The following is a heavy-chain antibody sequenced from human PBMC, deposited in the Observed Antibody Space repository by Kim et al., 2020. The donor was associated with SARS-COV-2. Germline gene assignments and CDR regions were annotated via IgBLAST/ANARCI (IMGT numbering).Heavy chain of an antibody. CDR3: ARRSVTYYYGSGSSNWYFDL. J-gene: IGHJ2*01. CDR1: GYSFTSYW. D-gene: IGHD3-10*01. V-gene: IGHV5-51*01. Sequence: GESLKISCKGSGYSFTSYWIGWVRQMPGKGLEWMGIIYPGDSDTRYSPSFQGQVTISADKSISTAYLQWSSLKASDTAMYYCARRSVTYYYGSGSSNWYFDLWGRGTLVTVSS. CDR2: IYPGDSDT.